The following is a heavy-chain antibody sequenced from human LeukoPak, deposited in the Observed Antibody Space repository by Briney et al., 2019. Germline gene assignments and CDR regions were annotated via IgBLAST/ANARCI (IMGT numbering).Heavy chain of an antibody. CDR3: ARGYSSSWYEPFDY. CDR2: ISAYNGNT. D-gene: IGHD6-13*01. CDR1: GYTFTSYG. V-gene: IGHV1-18*01. Sequence: ASVKVSCKASGYTFTSYGISWVRQAPGQGFEWMWWISAYNGNTNYAQKLQGRVTMTTDTSTSTAYMELRSLRSDDTAVYYCARGYSSSWYEPFDYWGQGTLVTVSS. J-gene: IGHJ4*02.